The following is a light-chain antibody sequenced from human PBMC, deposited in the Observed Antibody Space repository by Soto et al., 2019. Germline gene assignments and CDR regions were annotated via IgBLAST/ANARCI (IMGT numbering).Light chain of an antibody. CDR2: DAS. CDR1: QIINNW. Sequence: DTQMTQSPSTLSASVGDRVTITCRASQIINNWLAWYQQKPGKAPKLLIFDASSLQSGVPPRFSGSGSGTEFTLTINSLQPDDVASSYCQQYKSYTLSFGGGTKVEIK. J-gene: IGKJ4*01. CDR3: QQYKSYTLS. V-gene: IGKV1-5*01.